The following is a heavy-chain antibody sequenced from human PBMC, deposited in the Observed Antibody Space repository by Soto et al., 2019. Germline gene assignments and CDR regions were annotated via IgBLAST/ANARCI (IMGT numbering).Heavy chain of an antibody. CDR3: ARDNRGTIFGVVINDAFDI. Sequence: GGSLRLSCAASGFTFSDYYMSWIRQAPGKGLEWVSYISSSGSTIYYADSVKGRCTISRDNAKNSLYLQMNSLRAEDTAVYYCARDNRGTIFGVVINDAFDIWGQGTMVTVSS. D-gene: IGHD3-3*01. CDR1: GFTFSDYY. V-gene: IGHV3-11*01. CDR2: ISSSGSTI. J-gene: IGHJ3*02.